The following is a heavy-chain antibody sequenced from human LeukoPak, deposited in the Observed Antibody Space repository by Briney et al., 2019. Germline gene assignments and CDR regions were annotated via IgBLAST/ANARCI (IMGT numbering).Heavy chain of an antibody. Sequence: SETLSLTCTVSGGSISSYYWSWIRQPPGKGLEWIGYIYYSGSTNYNPSLKSRVTISVDTSKNQFSLKLSSVTAADTAVYYCARVRDIAVADSFYFDYWGQGTLVTVSS. CDR1: GGSISSYY. J-gene: IGHJ4*02. CDR2: IYYSGST. D-gene: IGHD6-19*01. V-gene: IGHV4-59*01. CDR3: ARVRDIAVADSFYFDY.